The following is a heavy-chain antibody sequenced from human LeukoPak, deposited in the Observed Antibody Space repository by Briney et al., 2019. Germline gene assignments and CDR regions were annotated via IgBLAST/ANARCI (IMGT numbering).Heavy chain of an antibody. Sequence: GGSLRLSCAASEFTVSTNYMNWVRQAPGKGLEWVSVVYYDGNTYYADSVKGRFTISRDSSKNTLYLQMNSLRAEDTAVYYCASPGYCSGSSCYSGYFQHWGQGTLVTVSP. CDR1: EFTVSTNY. CDR3: ASPGYCSGSSCYSGYFQH. D-gene: IGHD2-15*01. CDR2: VYYDGNT. V-gene: IGHV3-53*01. J-gene: IGHJ1*01.